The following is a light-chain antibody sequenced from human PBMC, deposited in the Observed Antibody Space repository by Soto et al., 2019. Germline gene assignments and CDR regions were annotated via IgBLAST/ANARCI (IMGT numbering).Light chain of an antibody. CDR2: EVS. V-gene: IGLV2-23*02. Sequence: QSALTQPASVSGSPGQSITISCTGTSSDFGSYNLVSWYRHHPGKAPKLIIYEVSKRPSGVSTRFSGSKSGNTASLTISGLQAEDEAEYYCSSYAGSSTFVLFGGGTKVTVL. J-gene: IGLJ2*01. CDR1: SSDFGSYNL. CDR3: SSYAGSSTFVL.